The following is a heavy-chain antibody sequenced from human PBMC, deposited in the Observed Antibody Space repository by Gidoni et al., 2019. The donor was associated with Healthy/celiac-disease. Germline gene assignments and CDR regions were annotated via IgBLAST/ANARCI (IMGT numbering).Heavy chain of an antibody. CDR1: GYTFTSYG. V-gene: IGHV1-18*01. Sequence: QVQLVQSGAEVKKPGASVKVSCKASGYTFTSYGISWVRQAPGQGLEWMGWISAYNGNTNYAQKLQGRVTMTTDTSTSTAYMELRSLRSDDTAVYYCARDASPLHYYDSSGYHAPFGYWGQGTLVTVSS. CDR2: ISAYNGNT. CDR3: ARDASPLHYYDSSGYHAPFGY. J-gene: IGHJ4*02. D-gene: IGHD3-22*01.